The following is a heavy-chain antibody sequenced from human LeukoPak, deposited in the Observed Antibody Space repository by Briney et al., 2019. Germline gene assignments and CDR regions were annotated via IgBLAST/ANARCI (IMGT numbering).Heavy chain of an antibody. CDR3: AKSIVVVPAAKTDFDY. CDR2: ISGSGGST. Sequence: GGSLRLSCAASGFTFSSYAMSWVRQAPGEGLEWVSAISGSGGSTYYADSVKGRFTISRDNSKNTLYLQMNSLRAEDTAVYYCAKSIVVVPAAKTDFDYWGQGTLVTVSS. D-gene: IGHD2-2*01. J-gene: IGHJ4*02. CDR1: GFTFSSYA. V-gene: IGHV3-23*01.